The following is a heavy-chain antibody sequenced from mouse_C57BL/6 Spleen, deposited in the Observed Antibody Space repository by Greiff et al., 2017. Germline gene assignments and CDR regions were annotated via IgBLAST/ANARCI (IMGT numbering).Heavy chain of an antibody. D-gene: IGHD1-1*01. CDR2: IRSGGSYT. Sequence: EVQLVESGGDLVKPGGSPKLSCAASGFTFSSYGMSWVRQTPDKRLEWVATIRSGGSYTYYPDSVKGRFTIARDNAKNTLYLQMSSLKSEDTAMYYCARQGITAVVAHWYFDVWGTGTTVTVSS. J-gene: IGHJ1*03. CDR3: ARQGITAVVAHWYFDV. V-gene: IGHV5-6*01. CDR1: GFTFSSYG.